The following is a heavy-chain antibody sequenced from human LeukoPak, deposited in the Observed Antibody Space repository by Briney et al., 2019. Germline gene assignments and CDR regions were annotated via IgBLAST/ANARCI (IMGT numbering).Heavy chain of an antibody. D-gene: IGHD3-10*01. CDR2: IYYSGST. CDR1: GGSISSYY. Sequence: SETLSLTCTVSGGSISSYYWGWIRQPPGKGLEWIGSIYYSGSTYYNPSLKSRVTISVDTSKNQFSLKLSSVTAADTAVYYCAGTHLLYYGSGSYAYWGQGTLVTVSS. CDR3: AGTHLLYYGSGSYAY. J-gene: IGHJ4*02. V-gene: IGHV4-39*01.